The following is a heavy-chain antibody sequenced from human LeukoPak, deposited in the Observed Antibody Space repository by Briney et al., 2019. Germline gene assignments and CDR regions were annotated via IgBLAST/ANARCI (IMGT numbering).Heavy chain of an antibody. Sequence: SETLSLTCAVSVGSISSGGSSLSWIRQPPGKGLEWIGYIYHNGSIFYNPCIKSRDTISVDRSKNQFSVKLRSVPAADTAVYYCARGLGAYYYDSSGYLDAFDIWGQGTMVTVSS. CDR2: IYHNGSI. J-gene: IGHJ3*02. D-gene: IGHD3-22*01. CDR1: VGSISSGGSS. V-gene: IGHV4-30-2*01. CDR3: ARGLGAYYYDSSGYLDAFDI.